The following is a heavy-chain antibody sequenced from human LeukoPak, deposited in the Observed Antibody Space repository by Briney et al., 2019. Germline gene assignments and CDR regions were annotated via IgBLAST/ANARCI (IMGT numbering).Heavy chain of an antibody. CDR3: ARNSVGAAKFDY. CDR2: ITSSSNTI. Sequence: PGGSLRLSCAASGFTFNTYIMNWVRQAPGKGLEWVSYITSSSNTIYYADSVKGRFTVSRDNAKNSLYLQMNSLRDEDTAVYYCARNSVGAAKFDYWGQGTLVTVSS. CDR1: GFTFNTYI. V-gene: IGHV3-48*02. D-gene: IGHD1-26*01. J-gene: IGHJ4*02.